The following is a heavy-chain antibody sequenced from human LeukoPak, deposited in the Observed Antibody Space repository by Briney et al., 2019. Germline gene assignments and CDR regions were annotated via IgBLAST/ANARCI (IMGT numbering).Heavy chain of an antibody. D-gene: IGHD3-10*01. J-gene: IGHJ5*02. Sequence: GESLKISCRGSGYSFTSYWNGWGRQMPGKGLEWMGIIYPGDSDTRYSPSFQGQVTISAGKSISTAYLQWSSLKASDTAMYYCARPIWFGEAFDPWGQGTLVTVSS. V-gene: IGHV5-51*01. CDR3: ARPIWFGEAFDP. CDR2: IYPGDSDT. CDR1: GYSFTSYW.